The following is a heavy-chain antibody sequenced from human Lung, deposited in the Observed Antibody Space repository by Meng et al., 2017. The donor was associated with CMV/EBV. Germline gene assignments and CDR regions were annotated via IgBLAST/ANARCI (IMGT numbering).Heavy chain of an antibody. CDR2: IIYDGTNK. J-gene: IGHJ4*02. Sequence: GGSXRLXXAASGFTFSSFAMHWVRQAPGKGLEWVAVIIYDGTNKYYRESVKGRFTISRDNSKNTVFLQMNSLRGEDTAVYYCVRGGGGWLQLDYWGQGTLVXVSS. CDR1: GFTFSSFA. D-gene: IGHD5-24*01. V-gene: IGHV3-30-3*01. CDR3: VRGGGGWLQLDY.